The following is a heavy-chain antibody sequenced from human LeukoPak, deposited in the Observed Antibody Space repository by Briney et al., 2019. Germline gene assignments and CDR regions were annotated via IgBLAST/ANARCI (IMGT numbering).Heavy chain of an antibody. J-gene: IGHJ5*02. CDR2: IIPIFGTA. V-gene: IGHV1-69*13. D-gene: IGHD6-13*01. Sequence: SVKVSCKASGGTFSSYAISWVRQAPGQGLEWMGGIIPIFGTANYAQKFQGRVTITADESTSTAYMELSSLRSEDTAVYYCARAKRIAAAGGNWFDPWGQGTLVTVSS. CDR3: ARAKRIAAAGGNWFDP. CDR1: GGTFSSYA.